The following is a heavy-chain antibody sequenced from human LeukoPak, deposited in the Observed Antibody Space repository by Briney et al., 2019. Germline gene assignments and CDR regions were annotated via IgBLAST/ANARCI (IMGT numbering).Heavy chain of an antibody. Sequence: PGGSLRLSCAASGFTFGSYTMNWVRQAPGKGLEWVSSISSSSSYIYYADSLKGRFTISRDNAKNSLYLQMNGLRAEDTAVYYCARRFDWTLDYWGQGTLVTVSS. D-gene: IGHD3-9*01. CDR2: ISSSSSYI. V-gene: IGHV3-21*01. CDR1: GFTFGSYT. CDR3: ARRFDWTLDY. J-gene: IGHJ4*02.